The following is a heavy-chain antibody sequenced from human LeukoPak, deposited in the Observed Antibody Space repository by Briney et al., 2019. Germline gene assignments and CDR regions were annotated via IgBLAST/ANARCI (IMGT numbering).Heavy chain of an antibody. CDR3: ARGDMRYYYGSGSTYYFDY. D-gene: IGHD3-10*01. J-gene: IGHJ4*02. Sequence: ASVKVSCKASGYTFTGYYMHWVRQAPGQGLEWMGWINPYSGGTNYAKKFQGRVTMTRDTSISTAYLALSRLRSDDTAVYYCARGDMRYYYGSGSTYYFDYWGQGTLVTVSS. V-gene: IGHV1-2*02. CDR2: INPYSGGT. CDR1: GYTFTGYY.